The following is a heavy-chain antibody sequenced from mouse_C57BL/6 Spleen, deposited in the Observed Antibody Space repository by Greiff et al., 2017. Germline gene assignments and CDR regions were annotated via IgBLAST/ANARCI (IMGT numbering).Heavy chain of an antibody. Sequence: QVHVKQPGAELVKPGASVKMSCKASGYTFTSYWITWVKQRPGQGLEWIGDIYPGSGSTNYNEKFKSKATLTVDTSSSTAYMQLSSLTSEDSAVYYCARRVYSWFAYWGQGTLVTVSA. D-gene: IGHD1-1*01. CDR3: ARRVYSWFAY. V-gene: IGHV1-55*01. J-gene: IGHJ3*01. CDR1: GYTFTSYW. CDR2: IYPGSGST.